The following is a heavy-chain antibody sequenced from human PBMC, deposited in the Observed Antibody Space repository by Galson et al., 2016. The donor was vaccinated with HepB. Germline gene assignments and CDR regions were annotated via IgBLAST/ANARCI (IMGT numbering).Heavy chain of an antibody. V-gene: IGHV2-5*01. Sequence: PALVKPTQTLTLTCTFSGFSLSTSGVGVGWIHQPPGRALEWLALIFWNADKRYSPSLKSRLTITKDTSKNHVVLTVTNMDPVDTATYYCARFGTEITPGGPFDSWGQGTLVTVSS. CDR3: ARFGTEITPGGPFDS. CDR2: IFWNADK. D-gene: IGHD4-23*01. CDR1: GFSLSTSGVG. J-gene: IGHJ4*02.